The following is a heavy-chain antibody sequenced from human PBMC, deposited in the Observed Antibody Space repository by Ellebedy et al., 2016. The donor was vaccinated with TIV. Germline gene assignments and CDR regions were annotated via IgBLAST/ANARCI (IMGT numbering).Heavy chain of an antibody. CDR2: IWYDGSNK. V-gene: IGHV3-33*01. J-gene: IGHJ4*02. D-gene: IGHD2-21*02. Sequence: GESLKISXAASGFTFSSYGMHWVRQAPGKGLEWVAVIWYDGSNKYYADSVKGRFTISRDNSKNTLYLQMNSLRAEDTAVYYCARGPPGSYCGGDCYDTIDYWGQGTLVTVSP. CDR1: GFTFSSYG. CDR3: ARGPPGSYCGGDCYDTIDY.